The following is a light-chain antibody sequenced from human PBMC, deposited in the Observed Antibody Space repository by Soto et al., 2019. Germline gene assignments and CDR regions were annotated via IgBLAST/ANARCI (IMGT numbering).Light chain of an antibody. J-gene: IGLJ2*01. CDR1: SSNIGAGYD. Sequence: QSVLTQPPSVSGAPGQRVTISCTGSSSNIGAGYDVHWYQQLPGTAPKLLIFGDSNRPSGVPDRFSASKSGTSGSLAITGLQAEDEAVYYCQSYDSSLTGYVVLGGGTQLTVL. V-gene: IGLV1-40*01. CDR3: QSYDSSLTGYVV. CDR2: GDS.